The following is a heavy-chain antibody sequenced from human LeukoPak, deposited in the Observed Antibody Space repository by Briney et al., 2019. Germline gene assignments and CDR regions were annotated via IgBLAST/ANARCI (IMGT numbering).Heavy chain of an antibody. D-gene: IGHD3-16*01. CDR1: GFTFSSYW. J-gene: IGHJ6*03. V-gene: IGHV3-7*01. CDR3: ARVMSASVWRSYGSYYYYYYMDI. CDR2: IKQDGSEK. Sequence: GGSLRLSCAASGFTFSSYWMSWLRQAPGKGLEWVANIKQDGSEKYSVDSVKGRCTISRDNAKNSLYMQMNSLRAEDTAVYYCARVMSASVWRSYGSYYYYYYMDIWGKGTTVTVSS.